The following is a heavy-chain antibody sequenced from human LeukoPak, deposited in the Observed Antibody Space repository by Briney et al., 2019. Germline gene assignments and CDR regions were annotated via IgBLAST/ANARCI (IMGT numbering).Heavy chain of an antibody. J-gene: IGHJ4*02. V-gene: IGHV3-30*02. CDR2: IRYDGSNK. Sequence: GGSLRLSCAASGFTFSSYGMHWVRQAPGKGLEWVAFIRYDGSNKYYADSVKGRFTISRDNSKNTLYLQMNSLRAEDTAVYYCAKEPIFGVVISYYTFDYWGQGTLVTVSS. CDR1: GFTFSSYG. CDR3: AKEPIFGVVISYYTFDY. D-gene: IGHD3-3*01.